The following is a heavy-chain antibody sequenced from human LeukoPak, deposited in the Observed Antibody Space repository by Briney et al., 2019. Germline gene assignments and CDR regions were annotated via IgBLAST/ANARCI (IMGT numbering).Heavy chain of an antibody. CDR1: GFTVNSNS. J-gene: IGHJ5*02. CDR2: IREERGQE. Sequence: PGGSLRLSCAASGFTVNSNSMSWVRQATGKGLEWVANIREERGQEYYVDSVKGRFTISKNSAKNSLYLQMNTLRVEDTAMYYCASLDTAKQPLANHWGQGTLVTVSS. V-gene: IGHV3-7*03. CDR3: ASLDTAKQPLANH. D-gene: IGHD5-18*01.